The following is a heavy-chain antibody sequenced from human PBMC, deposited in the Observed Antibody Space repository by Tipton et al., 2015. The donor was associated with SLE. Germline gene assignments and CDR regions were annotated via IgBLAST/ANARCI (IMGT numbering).Heavy chain of an antibody. CDR1: GFTFSSYS. D-gene: IGHD1-26*01. CDR2: ISSSSSTI. Sequence: SLRLSCAASGFTFSSYSMNWVRQAPGKGLEWVSYISSSSSTIYYADSVKGRFTISRDNAKNSLYLQMNSLRAEDTAVYYCARDRPASGSYIIDSWGQGTLVTVSS. J-gene: IGHJ4*02. CDR3: ARDRPASGSYIIDS. V-gene: IGHV3-48*01.